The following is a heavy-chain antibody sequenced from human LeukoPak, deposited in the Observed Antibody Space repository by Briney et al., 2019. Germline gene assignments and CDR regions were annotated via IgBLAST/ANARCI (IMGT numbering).Heavy chain of an antibody. CDR1: GYSVTSYW. J-gene: IGHJ4*02. V-gene: IGHV5-51*01. CDR2: IYPGDSDT. CDR3: ARLYDILTGNSFDY. D-gene: IGHD3-9*01. Sequence: GESLKISCKGSGYSVTSYWVGWVRQMPGKGLEWVGIIYPGDSDTRYSPSFQGQVTVSADKSISTAYLQWSSLKASDTAMYYCARLYDILTGNSFDYWGQGTLVTVSS.